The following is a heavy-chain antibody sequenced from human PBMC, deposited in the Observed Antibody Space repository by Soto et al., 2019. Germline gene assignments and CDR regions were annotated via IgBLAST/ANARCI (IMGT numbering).Heavy chain of an antibody. CDR1: GFTFSDYA. CDR3: AKGGRQWLVGSDFNC. D-gene: IGHD6-19*01. CDR2: VSHDGRNT. V-gene: IGHV3-30*18. J-gene: IGHJ4*02. Sequence: VQLVESGGGVVQPGRSLRLSCAASGFTFSDYAMHWVRQAPGKGLEWVAVVSHDGRNTHYADSVKGRFTISRDSSKNTGSLQMTSLRAEDTAVYYCAKGGRQWLVGSDFNCWGQGALVTVSP.